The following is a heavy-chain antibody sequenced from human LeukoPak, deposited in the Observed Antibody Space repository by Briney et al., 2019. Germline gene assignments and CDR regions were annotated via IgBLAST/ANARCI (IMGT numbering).Heavy chain of an antibody. V-gene: IGHV3-15*01. Sequence: GGSLRLSCAASGFTFSSYAMSWVRQAPGKGLEWVGRIKSKADGETTDYAASVQGRFIVSRDDSTATLYLQMNSLQAEDTAVYYCTTGGSVITVTRSYDFWGQGTLVTVSS. CDR1: GFTFSSYA. CDR2: IKSKADGETT. D-gene: IGHD4-17*01. J-gene: IGHJ4*02. CDR3: TTGGSVITVTRSYDF.